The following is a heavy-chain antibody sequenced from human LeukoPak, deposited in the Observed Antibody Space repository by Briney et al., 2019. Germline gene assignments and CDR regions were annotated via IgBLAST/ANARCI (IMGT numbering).Heavy chain of an antibody. J-gene: IGHJ4*03. CDR2: INQGESMI. V-gene: IGHV3-7*01. CDR3: AKLLRDVTIYDF. D-gene: IGHD5-24*01. Sequence: GGSLRLSCAASGFRFSRYWMSWVCQAPGKGLEWVASINQGESMIWYVDSVKGRFTISRDNANNLLFLQMNYMRVEDTAVYYCAKLLRDVTIYDFWGHGDLVTVSS. CDR1: GFRFSRYW.